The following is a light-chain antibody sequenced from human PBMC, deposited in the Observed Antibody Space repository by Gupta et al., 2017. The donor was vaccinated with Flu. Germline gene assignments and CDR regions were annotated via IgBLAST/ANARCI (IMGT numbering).Light chain of an antibody. Sequence: WYQQKPGQSPVVVIYENRKRPSGIPERISGSNSGDTATLTISGTQAVDEADYYCQAWDSSAGAFGTGTKLTVL. CDR2: ENR. J-gene: IGLJ1*01. CDR3: QAWDSSAGA. V-gene: IGLV3-1*01.